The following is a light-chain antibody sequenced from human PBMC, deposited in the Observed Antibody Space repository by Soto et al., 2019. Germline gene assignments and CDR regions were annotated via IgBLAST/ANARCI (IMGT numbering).Light chain of an antibody. J-gene: IGKJ1*01. CDR1: QGIRND. CDR2: AAS. Sequence: DIQMTQSPSSLSASVGDRVTITCRASQGIRNDLGWYQRKSGKVPKRLIYAASSLQSGVPSGFSGSGSGTEFTLTVSSLQPEDFATYSCLQLNSYPPGTFGQGTKVEIK. V-gene: IGKV1-17*01. CDR3: LQLNSYPPGT.